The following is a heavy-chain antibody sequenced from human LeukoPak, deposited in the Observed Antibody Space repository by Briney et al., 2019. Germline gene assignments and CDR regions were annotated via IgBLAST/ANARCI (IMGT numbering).Heavy chain of an antibody. CDR1: GGTFSSYA. D-gene: IGHD2-2*01. V-gene: IGHV1-69*05. Sequence: SVKVSCKASGGTFSSYAISWVRQAPGQGLEWMGGIIPIFGTANYAQKFQGRVTITTNESTSTAYMELSSLRSEDTAVYYCARDSGLGYCSSTSCHVGFDYWGQGTLVTVSS. CDR3: ARDSGLGYCSSTSCHVGFDY. J-gene: IGHJ4*02. CDR2: IIPIFGTA.